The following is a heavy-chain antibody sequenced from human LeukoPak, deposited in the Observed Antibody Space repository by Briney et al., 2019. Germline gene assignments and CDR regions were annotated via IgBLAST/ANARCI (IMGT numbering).Heavy chain of an antibody. CDR1: GYTFTGYY. Sequence: GASVKVSCKASGYTFTGYYMHWVRQAPGQGLAWMGWINPNSGGANYAQKFQGWVTMTRDTSISTAYMELSRLRSDDTAVYYCARTEVVPYYYYYGMDVWGQGTTVTVSS. CDR3: ARTEVVPYYYYYGMDV. V-gene: IGHV1-2*04. CDR2: INPNSGGA. D-gene: IGHD2-2*01. J-gene: IGHJ6*02.